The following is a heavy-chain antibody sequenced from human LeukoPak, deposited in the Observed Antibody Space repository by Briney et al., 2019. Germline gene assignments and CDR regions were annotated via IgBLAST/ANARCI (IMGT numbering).Heavy chain of an antibody. J-gene: IGHJ3*02. CDR1: GGSFSGYY. D-gene: IGHD4-17*01. Sequence: SETLSLTCAGYGGSFSGYYWSWIRQPPGKGLEWIGEINHSGSTNYNPSLKSRVTISVDTSKNQFSLKLSSVTAADTAVYYCARGVYGDPRRRPNFDIWGQGTMVTVSS. V-gene: IGHV4-34*01. CDR2: INHSGST. CDR3: ARGVYGDPRRRPNFDI.